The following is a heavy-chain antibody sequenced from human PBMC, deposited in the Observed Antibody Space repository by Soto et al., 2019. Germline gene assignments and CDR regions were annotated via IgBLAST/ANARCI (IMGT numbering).Heavy chain of an antibody. J-gene: IGHJ5*02. CDR2: ISYDGSNK. CDR3: AKDSLDGPRIAAADPVPFNWFDP. CDR1: GFTFSSYG. Sequence: GGSLRLSCAASGFTFSSYGMHWVRQAPGKGLEWVAVISYDGSNKYYADSVKGRFTISRDNSKNTLYLQMNSLRAEDTAVYYCAKDSLDGPRIAAADPVPFNWFDPWGQGTLVTVSS. V-gene: IGHV3-30*18. D-gene: IGHD6-13*01.